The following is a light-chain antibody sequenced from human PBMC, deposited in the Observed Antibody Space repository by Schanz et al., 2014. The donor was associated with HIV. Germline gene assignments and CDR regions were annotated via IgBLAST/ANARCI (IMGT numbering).Light chain of an antibody. V-gene: IGKV3D-20*02. CDR2: GAS. CDR3: QQRSNWPPIT. CDR1: QRLSSSY. Sequence: EIVLTQSPGSLSLSPGGRATLSCGASQRLSSSYLAWYQQKRDQPPRLLIYGASTRASGIPARFSGSGSGTEFTLTISRLEPEDFAVYYCQQRSNWPPITFGQGTRLEIK. J-gene: IGKJ5*01.